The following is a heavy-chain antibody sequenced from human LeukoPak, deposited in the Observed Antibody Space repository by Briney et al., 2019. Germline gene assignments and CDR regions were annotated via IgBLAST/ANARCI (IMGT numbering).Heavy chain of an antibody. CDR3: ARGYGSGSNWFDP. Sequence: PRETLSLTCTVSGGSISTYYWSWIRQPAGKDLEWIGHIYSSGSTNYNPSLKSRVTMSVDTSKNQFSLKLNSVTAADTAVYYCARGYGSGSNWFDPWGQGTLVIVSS. J-gene: IGHJ5*02. D-gene: IGHD3-10*01. V-gene: IGHV4-4*07. CDR1: GGSISTYY. CDR2: IYSSGST.